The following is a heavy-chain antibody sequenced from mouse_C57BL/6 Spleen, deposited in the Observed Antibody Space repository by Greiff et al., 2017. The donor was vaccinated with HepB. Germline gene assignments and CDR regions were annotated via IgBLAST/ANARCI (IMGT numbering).Heavy chain of an antibody. CDR3: ARSGGGEYFDY. Sequence: EVQVVESGPVLVKPGASVKMSCKASGYTFTDYYMNWVKQSHGKSLEWIGVINPYNGGTSYNQKFKGKATLTVDKSSSTAYMELNSLTSEDSAVYYCARSGGGEYFDYWGQGTTLTVSS. CDR1: GYTFTDYY. D-gene: IGHD3-1*01. J-gene: IGHJ2*01. V-gene: IGHV1-19*01. CDR2: INPYNGGT.